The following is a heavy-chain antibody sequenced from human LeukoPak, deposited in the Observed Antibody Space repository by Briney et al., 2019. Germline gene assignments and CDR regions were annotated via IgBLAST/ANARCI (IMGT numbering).Heavy chain of an antibody. Sequence: GASVKVSCKASGYSFTSFAISWVRQAPGQGLEWMGWINPYNGETNYAQKLQGRVTMTTDTSTNTAYMELRSLRSDDTAVYYCARGSKWEHLDYWGQGTLVTVSS. D-gene: IGHD1-26*01. V-gene: IGHV1-18*01. CDR1: GYSFTSFA. CDR3: ARGSKWEHLDY. CDR2: INPYNGET. J-gene: IGHJ4*02.